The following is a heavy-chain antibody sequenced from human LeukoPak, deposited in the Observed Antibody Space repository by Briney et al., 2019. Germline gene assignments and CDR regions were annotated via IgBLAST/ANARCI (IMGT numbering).Heavy chain of an antibody. J-gene: IGHJ4*02. V-gene: IGHV3-48*03. Sequence: PGGSLRLSCAASGFTFSSYEMHWVRQAPGKGLEWISYISSSGSTIYYADSVKGRFTISRDNGKNSLYLQMNSLRAGDTAVYYCARVHYNTAMVDIDYWGQGTLVTVSS. D-gene: IGHD5-18*01. CDR2: ISSSGSTI. CDR1: GFTFSSYE. CDR3: ARVHYNTAMVDIDY.